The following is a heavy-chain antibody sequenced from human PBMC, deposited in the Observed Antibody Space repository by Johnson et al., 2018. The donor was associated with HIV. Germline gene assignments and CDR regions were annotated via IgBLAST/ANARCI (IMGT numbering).Heavy chain of an antibody. CDR2: ISYDGTNQ. CDR3: AKSPQANIARGAGPIGAFGI. CDR1: GFAFSRFA. D-gene: IGHD3-16*01. V-gene: IGHV3-30*18. J-gene: IGHJ3*02. Sequence: QMLLVESGGGVVQSGRSLRLSCAASGFAFSRFAMHWVRQVPDKGLEWVAVISYDGTNQYHADSVKGRFTISRDNSKNTLYLQMNSLRAEDTAPYYCAKSPQANIARGAGPIGAFGIWGQGTMVNVSS.